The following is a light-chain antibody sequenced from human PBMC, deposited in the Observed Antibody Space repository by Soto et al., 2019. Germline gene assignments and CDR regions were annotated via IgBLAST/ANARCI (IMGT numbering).Light chain of an antibody. J-gene: IGKJ1*01. CDR1: QTISNW. Sequence: DIQMTQSPSTLSASVGDRVTLSCRASQTISNWLAWYQHKPGKAPKLLIYDASSLESGVPSRFSGSGSGTEFTLTISSLKPEDFATDYCQKYNSFWTFGQGTKVDIK. CDR2: DAS. V-gene: IGKV1-5*01. CDR3: QKYNSFWT.